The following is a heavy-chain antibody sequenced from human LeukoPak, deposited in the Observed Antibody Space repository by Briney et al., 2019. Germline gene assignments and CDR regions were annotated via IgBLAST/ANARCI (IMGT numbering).Heavy chain of an antibody. Sequence: GGSLRLSCAASGFAFSNYGIYWVRQAPGKGLEWVAVISNDGSDKDFPDSVKGRFTISRDNSKNTVHLQMNSLRPDDTALYYCAKEGRYGEYLHYWGQGTLVTVSS. CDR2: ISNDGSDK. V-gene: IGHV3-30*18. CDR1: GFAFSNYG. CDR3: AKEGRYGEYLHY. J-gene: IGHJ4*02. D-gene: IGHD4-17*01.